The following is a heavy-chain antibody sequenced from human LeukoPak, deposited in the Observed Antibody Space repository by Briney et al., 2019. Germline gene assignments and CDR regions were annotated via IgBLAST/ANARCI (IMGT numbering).Heavy chain of an antibody. Sequence: GGSLRLSCAASGLTFSTHAMSWVRQARWRGLEWVSMISSSGVSTYYAGSVEGRFTISRDNSKNTLYLQMNSLRVEDTAVYYCAKRAVGLTFDYWGREPWSPSPQ. CDR1: GLTFSTHA. D-gene: IGHD1-26*01. J-gene: IGHJ4*02. CDR2: ISSSGVST. V-gene: IGHV3-23*01. CDR3: AKRAVGLTFDY.